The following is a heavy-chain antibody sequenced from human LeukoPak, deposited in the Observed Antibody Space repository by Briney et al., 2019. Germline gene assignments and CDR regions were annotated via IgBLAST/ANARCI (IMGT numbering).Heavy chain of an antibody. V-gene: IGHV1-2*02. J-gene: IGHJ5*02. D-gene: IGHD5-18*01. Sequence: ASVTVSFKASGYTFTVYYMHGVGQAPGQGGEGMGSINTNSGGTHYAQKFQGRVPMTRATSITTAYMELSRLRSDDTAVYYCARAWIQLWRGWFAPWGQGTLVTVSS. CDR2: INTNSGGT. CDR3: ARAWIQLWRGWFAP. CDR1: GYTFTVYY.